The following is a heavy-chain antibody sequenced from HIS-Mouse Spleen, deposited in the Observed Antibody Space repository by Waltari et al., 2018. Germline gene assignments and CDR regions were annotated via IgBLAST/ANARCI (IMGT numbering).Heavy chain of an antibody. D-gene: IGHD6-13*01. CDR2: IYYSGRT. V-gene: IGHV4-39*07. CDR3: AREIPYSSSWYDWYFDL. CDR1: GGSISSSSYY. J-gene: IGHJ2*01. Sequence: QLQLQESGPGLVKPSETLSLTCTVSGGSISSSSYYWGWIRQPPGKGLGWIGSIYYSGRTYSTPSLKRQVTISVDTSKNQFSLKLSSVTAADTAVYYCAREIPYSSSWYDWYFDLWGRGTLVTVSS.